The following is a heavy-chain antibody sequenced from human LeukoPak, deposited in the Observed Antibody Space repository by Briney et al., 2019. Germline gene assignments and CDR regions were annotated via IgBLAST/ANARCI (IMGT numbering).Heavy chain of an antibody. CDR3: AKYRGSSSYYFDY. V-gene: IGHV3-23*01. J-gene: IGHJ4*02. CDR2: ISGSGGST. CDR1: GFTFSSYA. D-gene: IGHD6-6*01. Sequence: PGGSLRLXCAASGFTFSSYAMSWVRQAPGKGLEWVSAISGSGGSTYYADSVKGRFTISRDNSKNTLYLQMNSLRAEDTAVYYCAKYRGSSSYYFDYWGQGTLVTVSS.